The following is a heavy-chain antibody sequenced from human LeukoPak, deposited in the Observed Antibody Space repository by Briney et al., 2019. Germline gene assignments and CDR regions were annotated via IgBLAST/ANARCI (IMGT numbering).Heavy chain of an antibody. CDR3: ARDYRIAAAGTSPQPFDY. CDR2: IIPILGIA. J-gene: IGHJ4*02. V-gene: IGHV1-69*04. Sequence: GASVKVSCKASGGTFSSYAISWVRQAPGQGLEWMGRIIPILGIANYAQKFQGRVMITADKSTSTAYMELSSLRSEDTAVYYCARDYRIAAAGTSPQPFDYWGQGTLVTVSS. CDR1: GGTFSSYA. D-gene: IGHD6-13*01.